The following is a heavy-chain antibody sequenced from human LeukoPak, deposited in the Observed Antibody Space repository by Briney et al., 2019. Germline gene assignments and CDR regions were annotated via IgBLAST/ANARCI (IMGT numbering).Heavy chain of an antibody. D-gene: IGHD6-13*01. V-gene: IGHV3-33*06. Sequence: PGGSLRLSCAASGFTFSSYGMHWVRQAPGKGLEWVAVIWYDGSNKYYADSVKGRFTISRDNSKNTLYLQMNSLRAEDTAVYYCAKGPYSSSWYTQNYYMDVWGKGTTVTVSS. J-gene: IGHJ6*03. CDR2: IWYDGSNK. CDR3: AKGPYSSSWYTQNYYMDV. CDR1: GFTFSSYG.